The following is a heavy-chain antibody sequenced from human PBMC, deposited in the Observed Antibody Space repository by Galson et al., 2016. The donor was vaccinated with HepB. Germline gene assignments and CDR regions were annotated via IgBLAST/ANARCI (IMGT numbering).Heavy chain of an antibody. V-gene: IGHV4-4*02. CDR2: IYHSGST. J-gene: IGHJ5*02. D-gene: IGHD3-16*01. Sequence: TLSLTCAVSGGSISSSNWWSWVRQPPGKGLEWIGEIYHSGSTNYNPSLKSRVTISVDKSKNQFSLKLGSVTAADTAVGYCARDRVMITFGGAFNWFDPWGQGTLVTVSS. CDR3: ARDRVMITFGGAFNWFDP. CDR1: GGSISSSNW.